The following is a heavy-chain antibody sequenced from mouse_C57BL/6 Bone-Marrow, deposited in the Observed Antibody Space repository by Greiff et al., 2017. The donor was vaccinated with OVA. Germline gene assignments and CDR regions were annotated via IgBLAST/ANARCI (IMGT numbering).Heavy chain of an antibody. J-gene: IGHJ2*01. V-gene: IGHV5-16*01. CDR2: INYDGSST. D-gene: IGHD1-1*01. CDR1: GFTFSDYY. Sequence: EVKLVESEGGLVQPGSSMKLSCTASGFTFSDYYMAWVRQVPEKGLEWVANINYDGSSTYYLDSLKSRFIISRDNAKNILYLQMSSLKSEDTATYYCAREDAVVAPYYFDYWGQGTTLTVSS. CDR3: AREDAVVAPYYFDY.